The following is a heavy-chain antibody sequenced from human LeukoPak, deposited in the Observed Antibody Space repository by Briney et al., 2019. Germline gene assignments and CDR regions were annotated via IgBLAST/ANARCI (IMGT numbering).Heavy chain of an antibody. CDR2: IWYDGSNK. J-gene: IGHJ3*02. CDR3: ASGDYDFWSGFPLDI. D-gene: IGHD3-3*01. V-gene: IGHV3-33*01. CDR1: GFTFSSYG. Sequence: PGGSLRLSCAASGFTFSSYGMHWVRQAPGKGLEWVAVIWYDGSNKYYADSVKGRFTISRDNSKNTLYLQMNSLRAEDTAVYYCASGDYDFWSGFPLDIWGQGTMVTVSS.